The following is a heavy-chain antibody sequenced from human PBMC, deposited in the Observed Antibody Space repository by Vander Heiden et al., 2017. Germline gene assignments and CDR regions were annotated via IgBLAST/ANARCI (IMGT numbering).Heavy chain of an antibody. Sequence: QLQLQESGPGLVKPSETLSLTCTVSGGSISSSSYYWGWIRQPPGKGLEWIGSIYYSGSTYYNPSLKSRVTISVDTSKNQFSLKLSSVTAADTAVYYCARELTAHNWYFDLWGRGTLVTVSS. CDR2: IYYSGST. CDR3: ARELTAHNWYFDL. D-gene: IGHD3-16*01. CDR1: GGSISSSSYY. V-gene: IGHV4-39*02. J-gene: IGHJ2*01.